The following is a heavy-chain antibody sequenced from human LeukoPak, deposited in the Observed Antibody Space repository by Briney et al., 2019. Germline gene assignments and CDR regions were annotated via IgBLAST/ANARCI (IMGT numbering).Heavy chain of an antibody. D-gene: IGHD3-10*01. CDR2: INPNSGGT. V-gene: IGHV1-2*02. J-gene: IGHJ6*03. CDR1: GYTFTGYY. Sequence: ASVKVSCKASGYTFTGYYMHWVRQAPGQGLEWMGWINPNSGGTNYAQKFQGRVTMTRDTSISTAYMELSRLRSDDTAVYYCARSDSSGSYSNYYYMDVWGKGTTVTVSS. CDR3: ARSDSSGSYSNYYYMDV.